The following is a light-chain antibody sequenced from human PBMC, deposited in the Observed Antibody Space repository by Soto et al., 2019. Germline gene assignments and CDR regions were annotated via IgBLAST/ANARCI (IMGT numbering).Light chain of an antibody. J-gene: IGKJ1*01. CDR2: GAS. CDR3: QQFDNWPWT. CDR1: QSISGT. Sequence: EVGVSQSLSTLSVSTGGRATLSCRASQSISGTLAWYQQKPGQAPRLLIYGASRRATGFPARFSGSGSGTDFTLTISSPQSEDFAVYYCQQFDNWPWTFAQGTKVAIK. V-gene: IGKV3-15*01.